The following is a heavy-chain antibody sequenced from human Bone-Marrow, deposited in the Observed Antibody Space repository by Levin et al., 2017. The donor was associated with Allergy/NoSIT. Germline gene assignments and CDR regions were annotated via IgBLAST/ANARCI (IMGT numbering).Heavy chain of an antibody. Sequence: VASVKVSCKASGYTFTSYAMNWVRQAPGQGLEWMGWINTNTGNPTYAQGFTGRFVFSLDTSVSTAYLQISSLKAEDTAVYYCARGLSSSSQGVSWFDPWGQGTLVTVSS. D-gene: IGHD6-6*01. J-gene: IGHJ5*02. CDR1: GYTFTSYA. CDR3: ARGLSSSSQGVSWFDP. CDR2: INTNTGNP. V-gene: IGHV7-4-1*02.